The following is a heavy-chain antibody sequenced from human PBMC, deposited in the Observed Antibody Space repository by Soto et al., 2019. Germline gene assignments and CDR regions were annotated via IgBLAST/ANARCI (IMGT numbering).Heavy chain of an antibody. CDR3: ARDRLRGYDSSGFYS. CDR1: GGSISSYY. D-gene: IGHD3-22*01. J-gene: IGHJ4*02. CDR2: IYYSGST. V-gene: IGHV4-59*01. Sequence: SETLSLTCTVSGGSISSYYWSWIRQPPGKGLEWIGYIYYSGSTNYNPSLKSRVTMTTATSTNTVYMELRSLKSDDTAIYYCARDRLRGYDSSGFYSWGQGTLVTVSS.